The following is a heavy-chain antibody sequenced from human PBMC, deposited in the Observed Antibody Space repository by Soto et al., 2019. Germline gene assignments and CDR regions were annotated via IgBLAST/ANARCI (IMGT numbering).Heavy chain of an antibody. CDR3: SSPKVCYGMDV. D-gene: IGHD1-20*01. Sequence: EVQLVESGGGLVQPGGSLKLSCAASGFTFSGSAVHWVRQASGKGLEWVGRIRSKANNYATAYAASVQGRFTIFRDDLKNTEYMQMNSLRTEDRAVYYCSSPKVCYGMDVWGQGTRVNVSS. CDR2: IRSKANNYAT. J-gene: IGHJ6*02. V-gene: IGHV3-73*02. CDR1: GFTFSGSA.